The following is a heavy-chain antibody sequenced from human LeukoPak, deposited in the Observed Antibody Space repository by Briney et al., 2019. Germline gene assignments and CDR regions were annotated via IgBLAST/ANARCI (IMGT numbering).Heavy chain of an antibody. D-gene: IGHD4-17*01. Sequence: GGSLRLSCAASGFTFSTYAMHWVRQAPGKGLEWVAVISNDGRNKYHADSVKGRFTISRDNSKNTLYLQMNSLRVEDTAVYFCARDPNGDYIGTFDMWGRGTMVSVSS. CDR3: ARDPNGDYIGTFDM. CDR2: ISNDGRNK. CDR1: GFTFSTYA. V-gene: IGHV3-30*04. J-gene: IGHJ3*02.